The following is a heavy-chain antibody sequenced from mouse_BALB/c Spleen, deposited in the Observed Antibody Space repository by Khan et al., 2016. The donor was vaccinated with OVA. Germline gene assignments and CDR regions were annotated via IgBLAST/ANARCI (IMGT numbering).Heavy chain of an antibody. J-gene: IGHJ2*01. D-gene: IGHD3-1*01. CDR3: ARRARIKY. CDR1: GYSITSGYG. V-gene: IGHV3-2*02. CDR2: ISYSGST. Sequence: EVQLQESGPGLVKPSQSLSLTCTVTGYSITSGYGWNCIRQFPGNKLEWMDYISYSGSTNYNPSLKSRISITRDKSKNQLFLQLNSLTSDDTARDEGARRARIKYWGQGTTLTVSA.